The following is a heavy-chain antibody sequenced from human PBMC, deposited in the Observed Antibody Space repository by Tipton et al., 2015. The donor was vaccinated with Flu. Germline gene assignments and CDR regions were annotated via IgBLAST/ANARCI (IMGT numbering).Heavy chain of an antibody. CDR1: GFTFSYYG. Sequence: SGFTFSYYGMHWVRQAPGKGLEWVAFIRYDGSNKYYADSAEGRFIISRDNSKNTLSLQMNSLRPEDAAVYYCAKELRAGYYFDYWGQGTLVTVSS. J-gene: IGHJ4*02. V-gene: IGHV3-30*02. D-gene: IGHD6-13*01. CDR3: AKELRAGYYFDY. CDR2: IRYDGSNK.